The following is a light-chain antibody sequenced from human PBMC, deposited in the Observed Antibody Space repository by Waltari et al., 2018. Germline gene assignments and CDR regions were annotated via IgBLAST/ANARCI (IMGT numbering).Light chain of an antibody. CDR1: SSDLGAYNY. CDR2: DVS. Sequence: QSALTQPASGSGSPGQSITIPCAGGSSDLGAYNYVSWYQHHPGNAPKVLIYDVSNRPPGVSNRFSRSTSANPASLSLSGLQADDEALCYCSSYTTSGTFWVVFGGGTKLTVL. CDR3: SSYTTSGTFWVV. J-gene: IGLJ3*02. V-gene: IGLV2-14*03.